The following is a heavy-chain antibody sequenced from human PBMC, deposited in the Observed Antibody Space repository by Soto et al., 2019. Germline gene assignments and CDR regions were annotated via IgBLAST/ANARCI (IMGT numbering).Heavy chain of an antibody. D-gene: IGHD1-7*01. CDR3: ARSGTTSYYYHYMDV. CDR1: GGSISSSGHY. CDR2: IYYSGTT. V-gene: IGHV4-39*01. J-gene: IGHJ6*03. Sequence: SETMSLTCTVSGGSISSSGHYWGWIRQPPGKGLEWIGSIYYSGTTYYNLSLKSRVTISVDTSKNQFSLKLTSVTAADTAVYYCARSGTTSYYYHYMDVWGKGTTVTVSS.